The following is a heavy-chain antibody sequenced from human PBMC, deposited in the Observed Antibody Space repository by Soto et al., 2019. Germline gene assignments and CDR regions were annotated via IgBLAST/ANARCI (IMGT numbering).Heavy chain of an antibody. V-gene: IGHV6-1*01. D-gene: IGHD2-21*02. CDR2: TYYRSKWYN. Sequence: SQTLSLTCAISGDSVSSNSVAWNWFRQSPSRGLEWLGRTYYRSKWYNDYAVSVKSRISINADTSKNQFSLQLNSVTPEDTAVYYCAQISMTEAPYWGQGTLVTSPQ. CDR1: GDSVSSNSVA. J-gene: IGHJ4*02. CDR3: AQISMTEAPY.